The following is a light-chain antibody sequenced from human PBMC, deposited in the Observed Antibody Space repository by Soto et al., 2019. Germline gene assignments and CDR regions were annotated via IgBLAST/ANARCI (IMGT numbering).Light chain of an antibody. CDR1: SSNIGAGYD. V-gene: IGLV1-40*01. CDR2: GNS. Sequence: QLVLTQPPSVSGAPGQRVTISCTGSSSNIGAGYDVHWYQQLPGTAPKLLIYGNSNRPSGVPDRFSGSKSGTSASLAITGLQAEDEADHYCQSYDSSLSGSRVFGTGTKVTVL. J-gene: IGLJ1*01. CDR3: QSYDSSLSGSRV.